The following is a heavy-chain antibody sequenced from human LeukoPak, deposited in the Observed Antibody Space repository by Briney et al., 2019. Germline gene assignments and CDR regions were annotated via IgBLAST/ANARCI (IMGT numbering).Heavy chain of an antibody. CDR1: GFTFSNYG. CDR2: IYYDGINK. Sequence: PGRSLRLSCAASGFTFSNYGMHWVRQAPGGGLEWVAVIYYDGINKYYADSVKGRFTISRDNSKNTQYLQMNSLRVEDTAVYYCARGLGEVGETNGPAFDIWGQGTMVTVSS. V-gene: IGHV3-33*01. J-gene: IGHJ3*02. D-gene: IGHD1-26*01. CDR3: ARGLGEVGETNGPAFDI.